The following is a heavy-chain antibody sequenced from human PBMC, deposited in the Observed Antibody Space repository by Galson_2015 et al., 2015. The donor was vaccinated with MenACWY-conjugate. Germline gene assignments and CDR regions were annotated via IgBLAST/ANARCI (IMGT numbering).Heavy chain of an antibody. Sequence: GKGLEWVGLISPIDSKTRYSPAFEGRVTISADNSITTAYLQWNSLQASDTAMYYCARHPPGGRGMDVWGRGTTVTVSS. CDR3: ARHPPGGRGMDV. V-gene: IGHV5-51*01. J-gene: IGHJ6*02. CDR2: ISPIDSKT. D-gene: IGHD1-26*01.